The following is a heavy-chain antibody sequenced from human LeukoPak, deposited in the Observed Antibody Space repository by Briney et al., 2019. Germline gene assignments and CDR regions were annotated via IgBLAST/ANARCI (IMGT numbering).Heavy chain of an antibody. CDR2: ISGIGNAI. V-gene: IGHV3-23*01. CDR3: ARHIATSGSYPLDY. Sequence: GGSLRLSCAASGFTFTNYAMSWVRQAPGKGLEWVSAISGIGNAIFYADSVKGRFTISRDSSKNTLSLQMSSLRAEDTAVYYCARHIATSGSYPLDYWGPGTLVTVTS. J-gene: IGHJ4*02. D-gene: IGHD2-15*01. CDR1: GFTFTNYA.